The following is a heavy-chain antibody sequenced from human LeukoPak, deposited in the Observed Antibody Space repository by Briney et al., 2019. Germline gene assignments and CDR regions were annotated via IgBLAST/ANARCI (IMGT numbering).Heavy chain of an antibody. CDR1: GGSISSGDYY. J-gene: IGHJ4*02. D-gene: IGHD3-22*01. Sequence: SQTLSLTCTVSGGSISSGDYYWSWIRQPPGKGLEWIGCIYYSGSTYYNPPLKSRVTISVDTSKNQFSLKLSSVTAADTAVYYCARVSGYYYDSSILHPAELDYWGQGTLVTVSS. CDR3: ARVSGYYYDSSILHPAELDY. V-gene: IGHV4-30-4*01. CDR2: IYYSGST.